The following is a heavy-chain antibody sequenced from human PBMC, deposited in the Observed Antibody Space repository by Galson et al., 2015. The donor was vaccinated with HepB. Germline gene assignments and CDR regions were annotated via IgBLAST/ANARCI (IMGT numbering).Heavy chain of an antibody. D-gene: IGHD6-19*01. J-gene: IGHJ4*02. CDR2: ISGDTYGK. Sequence: WVRQAPGKGLQWVAGISGDTYGKYYTDSVKGRSTISRDNSNNRLYLQMTNMRADDTATYYCAKGRGWYTGFDSWGQGALVTVS. V-gene: IGHV3-23*01. CDR3: AKGRGWYTGFDS.